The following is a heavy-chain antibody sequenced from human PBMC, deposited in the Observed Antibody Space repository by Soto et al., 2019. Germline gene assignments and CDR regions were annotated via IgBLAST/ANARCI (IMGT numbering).Heavy chain of an antibody. D-gene: IGHD1-26*01. CDR3: ARVVYSGSYLVDY. V-gene: IGHV3-30-3*01. CDR2: ISYDGSNK. J-gene: IGHJ4*02. CDR1: GFTFSSYA. Sequence: QVQLVESGGGVVQPGRSLRLSCAASGFTFSSYAMHWVRQASGKGLEWVAVISYDGSNKYYADSVKGRFTISRDNSKNTLYLQMNSLRAEDTAVYYCARVVYSGSYLVDYWGQGTLVTVSS.